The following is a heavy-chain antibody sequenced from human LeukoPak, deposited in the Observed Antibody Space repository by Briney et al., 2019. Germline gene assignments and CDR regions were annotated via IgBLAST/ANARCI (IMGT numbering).Heavy chain of an antibody. V-gene: IGHV3-48*03. CDR2: TSSSGTTR. Sequence: PGGSLRLSCATSGFTFSSYEMNWVRQAPGKGLEWVSYTSSSGTTRYYADSVKGRFTISRDNAKNSLYLQMNSLRGEDTAVYYCARAGISTTGTYGAYFDYWGQGTLVTVSS. CDR3: ARAGISTTGTYGAYFDY. J-gene: IGHJ4*02. D-gene: IGHD1-1*01. CDR1: GFTFSSYE.